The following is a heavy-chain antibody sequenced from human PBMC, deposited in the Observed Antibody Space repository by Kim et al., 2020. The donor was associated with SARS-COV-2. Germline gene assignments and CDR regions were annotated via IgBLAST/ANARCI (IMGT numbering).Heavy chain of an antibody. D-gene: IGHD3-3*01. J-gene: IGHJ5*02. CDR1: GGSISSYY. V-gene: IGHV4-59*13. Sequence: SETLSLTCTVSGGSISSYYWSWIRQPPGKGLEWIGYIYYSGSTNHNPSLKSRVTISVDTSKNQFSLKLSSVTAADTAVYYCARVTALYYDFWSGRSPFDPWGQGTLVTVSS. CDR2: IYYSGST. CDR3: ARVTALYYDFWSGRSPFDP.